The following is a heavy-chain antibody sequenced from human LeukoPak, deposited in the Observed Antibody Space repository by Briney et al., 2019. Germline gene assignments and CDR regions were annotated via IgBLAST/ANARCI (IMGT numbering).Heavy chain of an antibody. CDR1: GFTFDDYA. D-gene: IGHD6-19*01. CDR3: AKDKGSGWSGIDY. V-gene: IGHV3-9*01. CDR2: INWNSGSL. Sequence: PGRSLRLSCAASGFTFDDYAMHWVRQTPGKGLEWVSGINWNSGSLGYADSVRGRFTISRDNAKNSLYLQMNSLRPEDTAFYYCAKDKGSGWSGIDYWGQGTLVTVSS. J-gene: IGHJ4*02.